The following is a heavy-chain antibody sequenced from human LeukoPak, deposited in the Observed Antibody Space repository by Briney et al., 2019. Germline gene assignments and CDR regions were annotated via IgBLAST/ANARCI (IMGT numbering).Heavy chain of an antibody. Sequence: SETLSLTCTVSGGSITSYYWSWIQQSPGKGLEWIGYISYTGSTSYNPSVRSRVTISVDTSKDQFSLKLSSVTAADTAVYYCARTRYSGGWFFDLWGQGNLVTVSS. CDR1: GGSITSYY. CDR2: ISYTGST. V-gene: IGHV4-59*01. CDR3: ARTRYSGGWFFDL. D-gene: IGHD6-19*01. J-gene: IGHJ4*02.